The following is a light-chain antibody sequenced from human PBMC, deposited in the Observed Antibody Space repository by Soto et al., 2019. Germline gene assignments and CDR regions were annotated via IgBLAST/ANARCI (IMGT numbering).Light chain of an antibody. CDR1: QSVSRSY. J-gene: IGKJ1*01. CDR3: QQYGSSYPWT. Sequence: EIVLAQSPGTLSLSPGERAALSCRASQSVSRSYLAWYQQKPGQAPRLLIYGASSRATGIPDRFSGSGSGTDFTLTIRRLEPEDFAVYYCQQYGSSYPWTFGQGTKVDNK. CDR2: GAS. V-gene: IGKV3-20*01.